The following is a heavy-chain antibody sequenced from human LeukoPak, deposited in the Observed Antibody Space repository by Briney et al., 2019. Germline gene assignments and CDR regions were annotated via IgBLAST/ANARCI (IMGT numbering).Heavy chain of an antibody. CDR1: GFTFSGSA. D-gene: IGHD3-22*01. J-gene: IGHJ4*02. Sequence: PGGSLRLSCAASGFTFSGSAMHWVRQASGKGLEWVGRIRSKANSYATAYAASVKGRFTISRDDSKNTAYLQMNSLKTEDTAVYYCTRPRYDSSGYYYAPLDYWGQGTLVTVSS. CDR3: TRPRYDSSGYYYAPLDY. V-gene: IGHV3-73*01. CDR2: IRSKANSYAT.